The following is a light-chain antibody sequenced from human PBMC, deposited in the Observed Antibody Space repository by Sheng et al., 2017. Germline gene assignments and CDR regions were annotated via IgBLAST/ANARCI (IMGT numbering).Light chain of an antibody. J-gene: IGKJ1*01. Sequence: DIQMTQSPSTLSASVGDRVTITCRASQSIDNWLAWYQHKPGKAPKLLIYKASSLESEVPSRFSGSGSGTEFTLTISRLEPEDSAVYFCQHYDSSPPQWTFGQGDQGGNQT. CDR3: QHYDSSPPQWT. CDR1: QSIDNW. V-gene: IGKV1-5*03. CDR2: KAS.